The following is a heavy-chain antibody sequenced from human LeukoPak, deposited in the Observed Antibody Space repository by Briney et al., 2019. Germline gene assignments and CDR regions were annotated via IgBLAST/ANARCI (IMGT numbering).Heavy chain of an antibody. D-gene: IGHD5-24*01. J-gene: IGHJ3*02. Sequence: GASVKVSCKASGYTFTSYYIHWVRQAPGQVLEWMGLINPDGGNTNYAQNFRGRVTLTRDTSTSTVYMGLSSLRSEDTAIYYCARIRDGYNDAYDIWGQGTVVTVPS. CDR3: ARIRDGYNDAYDI. CDR1: GYTFTSYY. CDR2: INPDGGNT. V-gene: IGHV1-46*01.